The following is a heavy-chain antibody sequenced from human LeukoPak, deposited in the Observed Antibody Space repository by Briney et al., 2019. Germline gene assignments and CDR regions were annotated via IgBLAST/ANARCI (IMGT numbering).Heavy chain of an antibody. CDR3: ANDLFGYFDS. J-gene: IGHJ4*02. CDR1: GFTFSSYS. D-gene: IGHD3-16*01. V-gene: IGHV3-48*04. CDR2: ISSSSTI. Sequence: GGSLRLSCAASGFTFSSYSMNWVRQAPGKGLEWVSYISSSSTIYYADSVKGRFTISRDNAKNSLYLQMHSLRAEDTAVYYCANDLFGYFDSWGQGTLVTVSS.